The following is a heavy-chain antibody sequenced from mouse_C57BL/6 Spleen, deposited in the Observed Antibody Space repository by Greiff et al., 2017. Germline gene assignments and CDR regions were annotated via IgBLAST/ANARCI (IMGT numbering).Heavy chain of an antibody. Sequence: VKLMESGAELVRPGASVKLSCKASGYTFTDYYINWVKQRPGQGLEWIARIYPGSGNTYYNEKFKGKATLTAEKSSSTAYMQLSSLTSEDSAVYFCARAYYSNPLDYWGQGTSVTVSS. CDR1: GYTFTDYY. J-gene: IGHJ4*01. CDR3: ARAYYSNPLDY. D-gene: IGHD2-5*01. V-gene: IGHV1-76*01. CDR2: IYPGSGNT.